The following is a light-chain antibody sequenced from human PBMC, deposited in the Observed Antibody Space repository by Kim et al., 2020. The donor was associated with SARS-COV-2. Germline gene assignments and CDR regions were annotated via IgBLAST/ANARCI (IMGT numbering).Light chain of an antibody. V-gene: IGKV3-15*01. CDR2: AAT. CDR1: QGVNIH. Sequence: VSAGERAHVSCRARQGVNIHLAWYQQKVGQPPRLLNHAATTRATDNPTRFSGSGSGTEFTLTITNLQSEDFAVYYCQQYLAWPLTFGQGTKVDIK. J-gene: IGKJ1*01. CDR3: QQYLAWPLT.